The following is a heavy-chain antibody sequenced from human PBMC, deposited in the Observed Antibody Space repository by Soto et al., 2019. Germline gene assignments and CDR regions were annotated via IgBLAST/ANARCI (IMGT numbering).Heavy chain of an antibody. Sequence: QVQLVQSGAEVKKPGSSVKVSCKASGGTFSSYAISWVRQAPGQGLEWMGGSIPIFGTANYAQKFQGRVTITADESTSTAYMELSSLRSEDTAVYYCARAKKTGGGLLVYGDYYYYYGMDVWGQGTTVTVSS. J-gene: IGHJ6*02. D-gene: IGHD4-17*01. CDR1: GGTFSSYA. V-gene: IGHV1-69*01. CDR3: ARAKKTGGGLLVYGDYYYYYGMDV. CDR2: SIPIFGTA.